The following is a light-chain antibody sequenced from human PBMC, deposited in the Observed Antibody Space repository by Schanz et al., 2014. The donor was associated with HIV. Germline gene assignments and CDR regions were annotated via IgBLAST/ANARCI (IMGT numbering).Light chain of an antibody. CDR1: QSIDSSY. J-gene: IGKJ4*01. V-gene: IGKV3-11*01. Sequence: ERVMTQSPATLSVSPGERATLSCRASQSIDSSYLAWYQQKPGQAPRLLIYDASNRATGIPARFSGSGSGTDFTLTISSLEPEDFAVYYCQQRYNLFTFGGGTKVEIK. CDR2: DAS. CDR3: QQRYNLFT.